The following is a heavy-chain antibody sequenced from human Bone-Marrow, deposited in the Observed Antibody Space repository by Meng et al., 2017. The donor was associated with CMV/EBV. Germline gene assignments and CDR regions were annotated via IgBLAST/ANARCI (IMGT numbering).Heavy chain of an antibody. Sequence: ASVKVSCKASGYTFTTFDINWVRQVTGQGLEWMGWMNPNTGDTGFAQKFQGRVTMTRDTSISTAYLELSSLRSGDTAVYYCARAALAFQLPPAGYNWFDPWGQGTLVTVSS. CDR2: MNPNTGDT. V-gene: IGHV1-8*01. CDR3: ARAALAFQLPPAGYNWFDP. D-gene: IGHD2-2*01. J-gene: IGHJ5*02. CDR1: GYTFTTFD.